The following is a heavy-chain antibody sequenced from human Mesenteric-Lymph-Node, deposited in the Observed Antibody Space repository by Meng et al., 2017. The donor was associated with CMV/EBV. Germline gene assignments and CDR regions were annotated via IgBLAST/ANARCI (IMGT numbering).Heavy chain of an antibody. CDR3: ARHSPGVFYSYGMDV. CDR1: GYSFTSYW. V-gene: IGHV5-51*01. Sequence: GESLKISCKGSGYSFTSYWIGWVRQMPGKGLEWMGIIDPGDSDTRYSPSFQGQVTISADKSISTAYLQWSSLKASDTAMYFCARHSPGVFYSYGMDVWGQGPRSPSP. J-gene: IGHJ6*02. CDR2: IDPGDSDT. D-gene: IGHD3-10*01.